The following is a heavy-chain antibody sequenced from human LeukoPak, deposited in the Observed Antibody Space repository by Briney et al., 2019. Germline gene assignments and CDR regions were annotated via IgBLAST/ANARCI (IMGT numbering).Heavy chain of an antibody. J-gene: IGHJ4*02. CDR3: ARAPSITGTTPPGY. D-gene: IGHD1-7*01. V-gene: IGHV1-8*01. CDR2: MNPNGGNT. CDR1: GYTFTSYD. Sequence: ASVKVSCKASGYTFTSYDINWVRRATGQGLEWMGWMNPNGGNTGYAQKFQGRVTMTRNTSISTAYMELSSLRSEDTAVYYCARAPSITGTTPPGYRGQGTLVTVPS.